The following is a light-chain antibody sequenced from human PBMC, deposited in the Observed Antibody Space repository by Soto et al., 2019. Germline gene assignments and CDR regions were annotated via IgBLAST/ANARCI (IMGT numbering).Light chain of an antibody. J-gene: IGKJ1*01. CDR3: QQYNSYSLT. CDR1: QTISSW. Sequence: DIQMTQSPSTLSASVRDRVTSTCRASQTISSWLAWYQQKPGKAPKLLIYKASSLESGVPSRFSGSGSGTEFTLTISGLQPDDFATYYCQQYNSYSLTFGQGAKVDIK. V-gene: IGKV1-5*03. CDR2: KAS.